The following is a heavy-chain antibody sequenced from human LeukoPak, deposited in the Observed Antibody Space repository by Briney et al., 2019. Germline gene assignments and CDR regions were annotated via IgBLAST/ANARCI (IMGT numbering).Heavy chain of an antibody. CDR2: IYYSGST. CDR1: GGSISSSSYY. V-gene: IGHV4-39*07. CDR3: ARDRGYSYGYDY. Sequence: SETLSLTCTVSGGSISSSSYYWGWIRQPPGKGLEWIGSIYYSGSTYYNPSLKSRVTISVDTSKNQFSLKLSSVTAADTAVYYCARDRGYSYGYDYWGQGTLVTVSS. J-gene: IGHJ4*02. D-gene: IGHD5-18*01.